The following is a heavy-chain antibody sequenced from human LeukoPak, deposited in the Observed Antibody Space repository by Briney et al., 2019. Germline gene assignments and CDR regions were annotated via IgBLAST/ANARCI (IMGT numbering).Heavy chain of an antibody. Sequence: GGSLRLSCAASGFVLSSHWMTWVRQVPGRGPEWVANVNRDGSETYYLDSVKDRFTISKDNAKNSLYLQMNSLRAEDTALYHCAGNNGMDVWGQGTTVIVSS. CDR2: VNRDGSET. J-gene: IGHJ6*02. CDR3: AGNNGMDV. V-gene: IGHV3-7*03. CDR1: GFVLSSHW.